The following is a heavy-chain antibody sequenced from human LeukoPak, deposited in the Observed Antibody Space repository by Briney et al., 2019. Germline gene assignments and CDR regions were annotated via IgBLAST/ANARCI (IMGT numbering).Heavy chain of an antibody. V-gene: IGHV4-39*01. CDR1: GGSISSTSYY. CDR2: IYYTGST. J-gene: IGHJ4*02. Sequence: SETLSLTCTVSGGSISSTSYYWGWIRQPPGKGLEWIASIYYTGSTLYNPSLQSLVTISVDTARSQISLKLTSVTAADTAVYYCARHCRTSTCYLYDYWGQGTLVTVSS. D-gene: IGHD2-2*01. CDR3: ARHCRTSTCYLYDY.